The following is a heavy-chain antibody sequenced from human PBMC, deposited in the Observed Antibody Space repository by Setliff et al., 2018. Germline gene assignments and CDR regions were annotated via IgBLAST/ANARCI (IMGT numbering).Heavy chain of an antibody. Sequence: SVKVSCKASGNSFTGFYLHWVRQAPGQGLEWMGGTIPMFGTTEYAQKFQGRLTIITDESTNTAFMQLSSLRSDDTAVYYCVREGVDSRSSTDYRYNMDVWGKGTTVTVSS. D-gene: IGHD3-22*01. CDR1: GNSFTGFY. CDR3: VREGVDSRSSTDYRYNMDV. V-gene: IGHV1-69*05. J-gene: IGHJ6*03. CDR2: TIPMFGTT.